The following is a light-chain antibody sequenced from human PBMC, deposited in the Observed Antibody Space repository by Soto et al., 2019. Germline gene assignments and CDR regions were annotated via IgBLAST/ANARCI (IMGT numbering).Light chain of an antibody. CDR1: QSVRSGY. V-gene: IGKV3-20*01. CDR2: GAS. CDR3: QHYGSSFT. J-gene: IGKJ3*01. Sequence: DIVLEQSPGTLSLSPGESATLSCRASQSVRSGYLAWYQQKPGQAPRLLIYGASSRATGIPDRFSGSGSGTDFTLTISRLEPEDFAVYYCQHYGSSFTFGPGTKVDIK.